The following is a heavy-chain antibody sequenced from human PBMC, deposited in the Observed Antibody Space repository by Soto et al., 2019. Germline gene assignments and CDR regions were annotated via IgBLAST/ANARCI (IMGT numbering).Heavy chain of an antibody. D-gene: IGHD3-9*01. J-gene: IGHJ4*02. CDR2: INPSGGST. CDR3: AREGVRYFDWLSEKGYDY. V-gene: IGHV1-46*03. Sequence: ASVKVSCKASGYTFTSYYMHWVRQAPGQGLEWMGIINPSGGSTSYAQKFQGRVTMTRDTSTSTVYMELSSLRSEDTAVYYCAREGVRYFDWLSEKGYDYWGQGTLVTVSS. CDR1: GYTFTSYY.